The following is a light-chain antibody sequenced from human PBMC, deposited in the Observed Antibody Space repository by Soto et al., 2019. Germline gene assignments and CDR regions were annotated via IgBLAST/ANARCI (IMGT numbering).Light chain of an antibody. Sequence: EIVLTQSPATLSLSPGERATLSCRASQSVSSYLAWYQQKPGQAPRLLIYDASNRATGIPARFSGSGSGTDFTLTIRSLEPEDFAVYYCHQRSNWPPYTFCQGTKLEIK. CDR3: HQRSNWPPYT. J-gene: IGKJ2*01. V-gene: IGKV3-11*01. CDR2: DAS. CDR1: QSVSSY.